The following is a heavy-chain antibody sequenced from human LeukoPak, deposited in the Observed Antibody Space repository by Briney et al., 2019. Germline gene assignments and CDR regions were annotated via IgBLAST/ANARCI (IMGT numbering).Heavy chain of an antibody. CDR2: IWYDGSNK. CDR3: AREKYGSDATKLNWFDP. CDR1: GFTFSSYG. D-gene: IGHD3-10*01. V-gene: IGHV3-33*01. J-gene: IGHJ5*02. Sequence: GGSLRLSYAASGFTFSSYGMHWVRQAPGKGLEWVAVIWYDGSNKYYADSVKGRFTISRDNSRNTLYLQMNSLRAEDTAVYYCAREKYGSDATKLNWFDPWGQGTLVTVSS.